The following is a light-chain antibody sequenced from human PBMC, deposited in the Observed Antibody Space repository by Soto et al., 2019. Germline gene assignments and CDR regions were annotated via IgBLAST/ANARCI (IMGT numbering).Light chain of an antibody. V-gene: IGKV1-5*01. CDR2: DAS. J-gene: IGKJ1*01. CDR1: QSISSW. Sequence: DIQMTQAPSTLSASVGDRVTITWRASQSISSWLAWYQQKPGKAPKLLIYDASSLESGVPSRFSGSGSGTEFTLTISSLQPDDFATYYCQQYNSYSWTCGQGNKVAIK. CDR3: QQYNSYSWT.